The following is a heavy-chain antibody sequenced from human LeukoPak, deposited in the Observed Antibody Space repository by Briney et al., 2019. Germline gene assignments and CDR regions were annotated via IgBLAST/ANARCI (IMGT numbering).Heavy chain of an antibody. Sequence: GGSLRLSCAASGFTVSRNYMSWVRQAPGKGLEWVSAISGSGGSTYYADSVKGRFTISRDNSKNTLYLQMNSLRAEDTAVYYCAKALGGYSYGYPLYYFDYWGQGTLVTVSS. CDR1: GFTVSRNY. CDR3: AKALGGYSYGYPLYYFDY. CDR2: ISGSGGST. J-gene: IGHJ4*02. V-gene: IGHV3-23*01. D-gene: IGHD5-18*01.